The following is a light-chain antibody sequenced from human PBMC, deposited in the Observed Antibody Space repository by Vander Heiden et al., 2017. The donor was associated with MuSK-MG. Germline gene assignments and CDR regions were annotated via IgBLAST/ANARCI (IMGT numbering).Light chain of an antibody. Sequence: QSALTQPPSVSGSPGQSVTISCTGTSSDVGTYNRVSWYQQTPGTAPKVMIYEVSNRPAGVPDRFSGSKSGNTASLTISGRQAEDEADYYCSLYTSSTTYVFGTGTKVTVL. CDR1: SSDVGTYNR. CDR2: EVS. V-gene: IGLV2-18*01. CDR3: SLYTSSTTYV. J-gene: IGLJ1*01.